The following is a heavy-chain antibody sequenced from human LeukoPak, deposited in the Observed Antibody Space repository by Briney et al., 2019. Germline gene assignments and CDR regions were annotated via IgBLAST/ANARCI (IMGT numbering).Heavy chain of an antibody. V-gene: IGHV4-34*01. D-gene: IGHD2-2*01. CDR2: INHSGST. Sequence: SETLSLTCAVYGGSFSGYYWSWIRQPPGKGLEWIGEINHSGSTNYNPSLKSRVTISVDTSKNQFSLELSSVTAADTAVYYCARRGAYCSSTSCYWKTYYFDYWGQGTLVTVSS. CDR3: ARRGAYCSSTSCYWKTYYFDY. CDR1: GGSFSGYY. J-gene: IGHJ4*02.